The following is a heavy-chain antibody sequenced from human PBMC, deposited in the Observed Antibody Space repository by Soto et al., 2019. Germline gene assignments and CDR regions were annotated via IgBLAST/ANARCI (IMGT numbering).Heavy chain of an antibody. CDR2: IYYSGST. V-gene: IGHV4-39*01. CDR3: AFGAGSSGWYMFLA. J-gene: IGHJ5*02. D-gene: IGHD6-19*01. CDR1: GGYISSSSYY. Sequence: SETLSLTCTVSGGYISSSSYYWGWIRQPPGKGLEWIGSIYYSGSTYYNPSLKSRVTISVDTSKNQFSLKLSSVTAADTAVYYCAFGAGSSGWYMFLAWGQGTLVTVSS.